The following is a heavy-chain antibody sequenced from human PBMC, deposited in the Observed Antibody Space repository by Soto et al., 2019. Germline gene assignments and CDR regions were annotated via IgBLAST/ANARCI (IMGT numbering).Heavy chain of an antibody. J-gene: IGHJ4*02. CDR3: ARGDYYGSGSYYNFDY. Sequence: ASVKVSCKASGYTFTGYYMHWVRQAPGQGLEWMGWINPNSGGTNYAQKFQGWVTMTRDTSISTAYMELSRLRSDDTAVYYCARGDYYGSGSYYNFDYWGQGTLVTVSS. CDR2: INPNSGGT. CDR1: GYTFTGYY. V-gene: IGHV1-2*04. D-gene: IGHD3-10*01.